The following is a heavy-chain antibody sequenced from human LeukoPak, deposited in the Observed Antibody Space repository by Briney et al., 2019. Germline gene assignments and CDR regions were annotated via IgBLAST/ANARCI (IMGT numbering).Heavy chain of an antibody. J-gene: IGHJ3*01. Sequence: GRSLRPSCAASGFTFTYYAMHWVRQAPGKGLELVALISYDGSRQYYTDSVKGRFIISRDDSKNTVYLQMNSLGVDDTALYYCARGPDPVVRGPRRAFDLWGQGTMVTVSS. V-gene: IGHV3-30-3*01. CDR2: ISYDGSRQ. D-gene: IGHD3-10*01. CDR3: ARGPDPVVRGPRRAFDL. CDR1: GFTFTYYA.